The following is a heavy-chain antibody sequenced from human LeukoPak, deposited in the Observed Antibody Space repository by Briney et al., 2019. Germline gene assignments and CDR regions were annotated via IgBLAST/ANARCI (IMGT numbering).Heavy chain of an antibody. D-gene: IGHD6-6*01. Sequence: GESLKISCQGSGYRFSSHWIGWARQKPGKGLEWVGIIYPADSDARYSPSFQGQVIISADKSISTAFLQWSSLKASDTAIYYCARRARDIKGHLNYFDSWGQGALVTVSS. CDR1: GYRFSSHW. J-gene: IGHJ4*02. CDR2: IYPADSDA. V-gene: IGHV5-51*01. CDR3: ARRARDIKGHLNYFDS.